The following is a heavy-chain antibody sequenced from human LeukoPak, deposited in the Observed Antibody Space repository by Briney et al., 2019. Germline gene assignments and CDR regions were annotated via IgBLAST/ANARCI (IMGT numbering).Heavy chain of an antibody. D-gene: IGHD5-18*01. J-gene: IGHJ6*03. Sequence: GGSLRLSCAASGFTFSRYWMSWVRQAPGKGLEWVANIKQDGSQKSYVDSVKGRFTISRDNAKNSLYLQMNSLRAEDTAVYYCARDGYSYGPYYYYMDVWGKGTTVTVSS. CDR1: GFTFSRYW. V-gene: IGHV3-7*01. CDR2: IKQDGSQK. CDR3: ARDGYSYGPYYYYMDV.